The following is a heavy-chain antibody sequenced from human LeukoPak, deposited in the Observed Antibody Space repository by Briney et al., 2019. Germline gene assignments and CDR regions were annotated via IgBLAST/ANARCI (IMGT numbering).Heavy chain of an antibody. CDR2: INPNSGGT. CDR1: GYTFTGYY. V-gene: IGHV1-2*02. J-gene: IGHJ5*02. D-gene: IGHD4-17*01. Sequence: ASVKLSCKASGYTFTGYYMHWVRQAPGQGLEWMGWINPNSGGTNYEQKFQGRVIMTRDTSISTAYMELSRLRFDDPAVYYCARHMTTANNWFDPWGQGTLVTVSS. CDR3: ARHMTTANNWFDP.